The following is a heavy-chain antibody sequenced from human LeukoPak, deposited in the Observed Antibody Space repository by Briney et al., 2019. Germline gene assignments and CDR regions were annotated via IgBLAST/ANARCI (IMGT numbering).Heavy chain of an antibody. D-gene: IGHD3-10*01. CDR2: ISYDGSNK. V-gene: IGHV3-30*03. CDR3: ARESPFSSGKKDAFDI. J-gene: IGHJ3*02. CDR1: GFTFSSYG. Sequence: PGRSLRLSCAASGFTFSSYGMHWVRQAPGKGLEWVAVISYDGSNKYYADSVKGRFTISRDNSKNTLYLQMNSLRAEDTAVYFCARESPFSSGKKDAFDIWGQGTMVTVSS.